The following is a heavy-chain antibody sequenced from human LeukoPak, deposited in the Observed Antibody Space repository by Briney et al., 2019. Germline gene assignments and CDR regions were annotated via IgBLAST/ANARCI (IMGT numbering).Heavy chain of an antibody. D-gene: IGHD6-13*01. CDR1: GFTFSSYS. V-gene: IGHV3-48*01. CDR2: ISSSSSTI. Sequence: PGGSLRLSCAASGFTFSSYSMNWVRQAPGKGLEWVSYISSSSSTIYYADSVKGRFTISRDNAKNSLYLQMNSLRAEDTAVYYCARVDLQLAHYYYYYMDVWGKGTTVTVSS. J-gene: IGHJ6*03. CDR3: ARVDLQLAHYYYYYMDV.